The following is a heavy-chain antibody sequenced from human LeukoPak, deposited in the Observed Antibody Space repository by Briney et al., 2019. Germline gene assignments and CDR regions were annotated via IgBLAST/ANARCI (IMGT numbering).Heavy chain of an antibody. CDR2: ICGGGANT. J-gene: IGHJ4*02. V-gene: IGHV3-23*01. CDR3: AKSSPYSATYFDY. Sequence: PGGSLRLSCAASGFTFNSYAMSWVRQAPGRGLGWVSAICGGGANTYYADSVKGRFTISRDNSKNTLYLQMNSLRAEDTAVYYCAKSSPYSATYFDYWGQGTLVTVSS. CDR1: GFTFNSYA. D-gene: IGHD1-26*01.